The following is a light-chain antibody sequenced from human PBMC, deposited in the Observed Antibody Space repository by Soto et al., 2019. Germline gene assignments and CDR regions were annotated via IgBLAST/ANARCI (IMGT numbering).Light chain of an antibody. CDR2: EGS. CDR1: NSDVGSYNL. J-gene: IGLJ3*02. CDR3: CSYAGSSTWV. V-gene: IGLV2-23*01. Sequence: QSVLTQPASVSGSPGQLITISCTGTNSDVGSYNLVSWYQQHPGKAPKVMIYEGSKRPSGLSNRFSGSKSGNTASLTISGLQPEDEADYYCCSYAGSSTWVFGGGTKLTVL.